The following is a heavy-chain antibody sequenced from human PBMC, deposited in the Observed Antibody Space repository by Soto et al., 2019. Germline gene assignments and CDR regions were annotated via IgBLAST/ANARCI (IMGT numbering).Heavy chain of an antibody. CDR3: AKDTVGGYSFWSGYYSDGLDV. CDR2: ISGSVDGT. D-gene: IGHD3-3*01. CDR1: GFTLDIKA. V-gene: IGHV3-23*01. Sequence: GKLLKPGGALAQPGGSRGLSCVASGFTLDIKAISWSRKAPGERLRWMEAISGSVDGTDYAHSVRGRCTISRDNAKKTVPLQMDSLRVEDTAVYFCAKDTVGGYSFWSGYYSDGLDVWGQGTLFSVS. J-gene: IGHJ3*01.